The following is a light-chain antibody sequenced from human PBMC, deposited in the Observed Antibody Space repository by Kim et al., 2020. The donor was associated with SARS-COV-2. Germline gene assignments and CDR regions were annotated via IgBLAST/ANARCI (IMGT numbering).Light chain of an antibody. Sequence: ASVGDRVTIPCRASQSINGWLALYQQKPGKAPNLLIYDASSLESGVPSRFSGSGSGTEFTLTISSLQPDDFATYYCQQYNGYVLTFGGGTKVDIK. J-gene: IGKJ4*01. V-gene: IGKV1-5*01. CDR1: QSINGW. CDR2: DAS. CDR3: QQYNGYVLT.